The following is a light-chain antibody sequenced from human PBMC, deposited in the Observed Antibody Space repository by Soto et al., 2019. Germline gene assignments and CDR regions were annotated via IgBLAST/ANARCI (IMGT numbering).Light chain of an antibody. V-gene: IGLV4-69*01. Sequence: QLVLTQSPSASASLGASVKLTCTLSSGHSSYAIAWHQQQPEKGPRYLMKLDSDGSHTKGDAIPDRFSGSSSGAERYLTISSLQSEDDADYYCQTWGTGIHVVFGVGTKLTVL. CDR3: QTWGTGIHVV. J-gene: IGLJ2*01. CDR1: SGHSSYA. CDR2: LDSDGSH.